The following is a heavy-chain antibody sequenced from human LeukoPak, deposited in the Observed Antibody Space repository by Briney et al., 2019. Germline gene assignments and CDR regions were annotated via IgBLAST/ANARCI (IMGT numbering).Heavy chain of an antibody. D-gene: IGHD2-2*01. V-gene: IGHV3-20*01. J-gene: IGHJ4*02. CDR3: ARLHCSSTSCGGDY. CDR1: GFAFDDYG. CDR2: INWNGGST. Sequence: GGSLRLSCAASGFAFDDYGMSWVRQAPGKGLEWVSGINWNGGSTGYADSVKGRFTISRDNAKNSLYLQMNSLRAEDTALYHCARLHCSSTSCGGDYWGQGTLVTVSS.